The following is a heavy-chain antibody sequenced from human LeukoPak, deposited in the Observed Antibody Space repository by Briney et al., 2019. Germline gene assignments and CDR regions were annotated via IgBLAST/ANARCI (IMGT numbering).Heavy chain of an antibody. D-gene: IGHD6-13*01. CDR3: ARDHWGIAAAGINHYYYMDV. CDR2: IIPIFGTA. V-gene: IGHV1-69*06. J-gene: IGHJ6*03. CDR1: GGTFSSYA. Sequence: GASVKVSCKASGGTFSSYAISWVRQAPGQGLEWMGGIIPIFGTANYAQKFQGRVTITADKSTSTAYMELSSLRSEDTAVYYCARDHWGIAAAGINHYYYMDVWGKGTTVTVSS.